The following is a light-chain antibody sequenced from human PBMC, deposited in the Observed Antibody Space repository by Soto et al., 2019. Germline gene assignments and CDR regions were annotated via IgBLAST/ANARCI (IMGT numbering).Light chain of an antibody. Sequence: DIQMTQSPSTVSATVGDRITITCRASQSMNTWLAWYRQRPGEAPQLLIYDASTLAMGVPSRFSGSGSGTDFTLSISRLQPDDFATFYCQQYQTYSRTFGRGTKVEVK. CDR1: QSMNTW. CDR3: QQYQTYSRT. V-gene: IGKV1-5*01. CDR2: DAS. J-gene: IGKJ1*01.